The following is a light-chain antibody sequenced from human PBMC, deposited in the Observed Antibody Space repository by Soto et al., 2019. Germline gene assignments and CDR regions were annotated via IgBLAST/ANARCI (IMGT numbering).Light chain of an antibody. CDR1: QQISNN. CDR3: QQYDNWPRT. CDR2: GAS. J-gene: IGKJ1*01. V-gene: IGKV3-15*01. Sequence: EIVMTQTPVTLSLSPGERAMLTWSASQQISNNLAWYRQSPGQAPTLLIYGASSRATDIPSRFSGSGSGTEFTLTISSLKSEDFAVYYCQQYDNWPRTFGQGTKVDIK.